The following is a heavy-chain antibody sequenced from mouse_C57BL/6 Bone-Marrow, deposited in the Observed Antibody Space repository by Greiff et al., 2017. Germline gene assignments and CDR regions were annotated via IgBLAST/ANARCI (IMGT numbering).Heavy chain of an antibody. V-gene: IGHV14-4*01. D-gene: IGHD2-5*01. J-gene: IGHJ2*01. CDR2: IDPENGDT. Sequence: EVQLQQSGAELVRPGASVKLSCTASGFNIKDDYMHWVKQRPEQGLEWIGWIDPENGDTEYASKFQGKATITADTSSNTAYLQLSSLTSEDTAVYYCTTSYYSNIDYWGQGTTLTVSS. CDR3: TTSYYSNIDY. CDR1: GFNIKDDY.